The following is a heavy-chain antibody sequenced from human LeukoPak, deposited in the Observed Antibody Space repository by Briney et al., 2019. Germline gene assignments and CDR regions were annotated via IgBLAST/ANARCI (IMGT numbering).Heavy chain of an antibody. D-gene: IGHD6-19*01. V-gene: IGHV4-59*08. CDR1: GGSISSYY. CDR3: ARQKGYISGWYEGFDY. Sequence: SETLSLTYTVSGGSISSYYWGWIRQAPGKGLEWIGNTYYSGNTNYNPSLKSRVTISVDTSKSQFSLKLRSVTAADTAVYYCARQKGYISGWYEGFDYWGQGTLVTVSS. CDR2: TYYSGNT. J-gene: IGHJ4*02.